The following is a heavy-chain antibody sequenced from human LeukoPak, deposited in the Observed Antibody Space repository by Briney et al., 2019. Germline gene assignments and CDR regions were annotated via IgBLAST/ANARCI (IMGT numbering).Heavy chain of an antibody. D-gene: IGHD6-19*01. CDR2: LYWADDT. J-gene: IGHJ4*02. V-gene: IGHV2-5*02. Sequence: ESGPTLVNPTQTLTLTCTFYGFSLSTNGVGVGWIRQPPGKALESLALLYWADDTRNSPSLKSRLTITKDAYKNQVVLTMNNMDPVDTATYYCAHQFCGWYFDYWGQGTLVTVSS. CDR3: AHQFCGWYFDY. CDR1: GFSLSTNGVG.